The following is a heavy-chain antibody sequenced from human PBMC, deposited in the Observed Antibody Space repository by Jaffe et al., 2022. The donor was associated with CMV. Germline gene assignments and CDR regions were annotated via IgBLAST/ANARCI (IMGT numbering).Heavy chain of an antibody. J-gene: IGHJ4*02. CDR1: GGSISSSSYY. D-gene: IGHD3-22*01. Sequence: QLQLQESGPGLVKPSETLSLTCTVSGGSISSSSYYWGWIRQPPGKGLEWIGSIYYSGSTYYNPSLKSRVTISVDTSKNQFSLKLSSVTAADTAVYYCARHLSWYYYDSSGPYYFDYWGQGTLVTVSS. CDR2: IYYSGST. V-gene: IGHV4-39*01. CDR3: ARHLSWYYYDSSGPYYFDY.